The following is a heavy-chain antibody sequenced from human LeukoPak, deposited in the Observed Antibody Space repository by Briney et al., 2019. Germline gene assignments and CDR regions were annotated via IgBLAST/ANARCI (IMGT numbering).Heavy chain of an antibody. CDR2: ISSSSSYI. J-gene: IGHJ4*02. Sequence: ASVKVSCKASGGTFSSYSMNWVRQAPGKGLEWVSSISSSSSYIYYADSVKGRFTISRDNAKNSLYLQMNSLRAEDTAVYYCARGGHDEIDYWGQGTLVTVSS. CDR1: GGTFSSYS. D-gene: IGHD1-1*01. CDR3: ARGGHDEIDY. V-gene: IGHV3-21*01.